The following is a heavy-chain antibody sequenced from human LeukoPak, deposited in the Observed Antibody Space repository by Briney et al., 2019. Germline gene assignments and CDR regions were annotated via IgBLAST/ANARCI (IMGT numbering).Heavy chain of an antibody. V-gene: IGHV3-11*01. CDR1: GFTFSDYY. Sequence: PGGSLRLSCAASGFTFSDYYMSWIRQAPGKGLEWVSYISSSGSTIYYADSVKGRFTISRDNAKNSLYLQMNSLRAEDTAVYYCARDLGYCSSTSCYNWFDPWGQGTLVTVSS. CDR3: ARDLGYCSSTSCYNWFDP. D-gene: IGHD2-2*01. J-gene: IGHJ5*02. CDR2: ISSSGSTI.